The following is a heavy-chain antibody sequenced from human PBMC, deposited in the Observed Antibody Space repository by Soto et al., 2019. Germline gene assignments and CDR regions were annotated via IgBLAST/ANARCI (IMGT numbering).Heavy chain of an antibody. Sequence: EVQVVESGGGLVQPGGSLRLSCAASGISFSRYWTHWVRQAPGKGLEWVSRMGPDGSSTSYADSVKGRFSISRDDAKNTLSLQVNSLRADDTAVYSCAVHGAYDAFNFGGQGTVVTVSS. CDR1: GISFSRYW. CDR2: MGPDGSST. J-gene: IGHJ3*01. CDR3: AVHGAYDAFNF. D-gene: IGHD4-17*01. V-gene: IGHV3-74*01.